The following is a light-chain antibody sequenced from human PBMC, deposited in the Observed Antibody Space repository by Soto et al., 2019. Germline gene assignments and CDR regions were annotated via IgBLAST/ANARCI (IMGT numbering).Light chain of an antibody. CDR3: SSYTSSSTLYV. V-gene: IGLV2-14*01. CDR2: DVS. Sequence: QSALTQPASVSGSPGQSITISCTGTSRDVGGYNYVSWYRQHPGKAPKLMIYDVSNRPSGVSNRFSGSKSGNTASLTISGLQAEDEADYYCSSYTSSSTLYVFGSGTKVTVL. J-gene: IGLJ1*01. CDR1: SRDVGGYNY.